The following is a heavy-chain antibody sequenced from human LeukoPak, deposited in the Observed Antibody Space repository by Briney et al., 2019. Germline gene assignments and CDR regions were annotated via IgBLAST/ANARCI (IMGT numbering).Heavy chain of an antibody. CDR1: GGSISSSSYY. Sequence: PSETLSLTCTVSGGSISSSSYYWGWIRQPPGTGLEWIGSIYYSGSTYYNPSLKSRVTISVDTSKNQFSLKLSSVTAADTAVYYCASLKSGLVITTDNWFDPWGQGTLVTVSS. J-gene: IGHJ5*02. D-gene: IGHD3-22*01. CDR2: IYYSGST. V-gene: IGHV4-39*01. CDR3: ASLKSGLVITTDNWFDP.